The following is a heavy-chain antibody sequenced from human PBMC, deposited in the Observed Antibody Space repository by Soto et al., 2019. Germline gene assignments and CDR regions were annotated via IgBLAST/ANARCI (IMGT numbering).Heavy chain of an antibody. J-gene: IGHJ6*02. CDR2: IYYSGST. Sequence: SETLSLTCTVSGGSISSYYWSWIRQPPGKGLEWIGYIYYSGSTNYNPSPKSRVTISVATSKNPLSLNPTSGTLTAPPVLSCGRWYGSGWPYYYYGMDVWGQGTTVTVSS. CDR1: GGSISSYY. D-gene: IGHD6-25*01. CDR3: GRWYGSGWPYYYYGMDV. V-gene: IGHV4-59*01.